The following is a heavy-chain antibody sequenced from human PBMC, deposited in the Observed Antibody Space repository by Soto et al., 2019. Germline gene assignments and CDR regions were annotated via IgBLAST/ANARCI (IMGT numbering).Heavy chain of an antibody. CDR3: ARDIVVVVASIYYYCGMDV. J-gene: IGHJ6*02. Sequence: QVQLVQSGAEVKKPGSSVKVSCKASGGTFSSYAISWVRQAPGQGLEWMGGIIPIFGTANYAQKFQGRVTITADESTSTAYMELSSLRSEDTAVYYCARDIVVVVASIYYYCGMDVWGQGTTVTVSS. CDR2: IIPIFGTA. V-gene: IGHV1-69*01. D-gene: IGHD2-15*01. CDR1: GGTFSSYA.